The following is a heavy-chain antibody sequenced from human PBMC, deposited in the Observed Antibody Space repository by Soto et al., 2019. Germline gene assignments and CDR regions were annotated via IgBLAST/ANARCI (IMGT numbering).Heavy chain of an antibody. CDR3: ARDPAGYSSRWYPPAILGYYGMDV. J-gene: IGHJ6*02. D-gene: IGHD6-13*01. Sequence: PGGPLSLSCPAAGFTFSSYVMHWVRQAPPQGLEWVAVISYDGSNKYYADSVKSRFTIPRDNSKNTLYLQINSLRAEDTAVYYCARDPAGYSSRWYPPAILGYYGMDVWVQGTTVTVSS. V-gene: IGHV3-30-3*01. CDR1: GFTFSSYV. CDR2: ISYDGSNK.